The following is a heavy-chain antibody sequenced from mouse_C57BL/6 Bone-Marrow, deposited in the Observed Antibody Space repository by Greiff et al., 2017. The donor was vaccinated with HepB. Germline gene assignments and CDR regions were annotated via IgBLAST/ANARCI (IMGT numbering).Heavy chain of an antibody. J-gene: IGHJ3*01. CDR2: IYPGDGDT. CDR3: AKGPYDYD. Sequence: VKLQESGPELVKPGASVKISCKASGYAFSSSWMNWVKQRPGKGLEWIGRIYPGDGDTNYNGKFKGKATLTADKSSSTAYMQLSSLTSEDSAVYFCAKGPYDYDWGQGTLVTVSA. D-gene: IGHD2-4*01. CDR1: GYAFSSSW. V-gene: IGHV1-82*01.